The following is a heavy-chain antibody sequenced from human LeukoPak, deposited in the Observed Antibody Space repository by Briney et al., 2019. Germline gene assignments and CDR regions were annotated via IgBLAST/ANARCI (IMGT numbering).Heavy chain of an antibody. Sequence: GRSLRLSCAASGFTFSSYGMHWVRQAPGKGLEWVAVIWYDGSNKYYADSVKGRFTISRDNSKNTLYPQMNSLRAEDTAVYYCARDLGGDYGGFDYWGQGTLVTVSS. CDR1: GFTFSSYG. CDR3: ARDLGGDYGGFDY. D-gene: IGHD4-17*01. J-gene: IGHJ4*02. V-gene: IGHV3-33*01. CDR2: IWYDGSNK.